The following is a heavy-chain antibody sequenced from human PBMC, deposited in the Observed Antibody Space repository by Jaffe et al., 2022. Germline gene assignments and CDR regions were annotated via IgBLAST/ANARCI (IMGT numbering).Heavy chain of an antibody. CDR1: GFTVSSNY. Sequence: EVQLVETGGGLIQPGGSLRLSCAASGFTVSSNYMSWVRQAPGKGLEWVSVIYSGGSTYYADSVKGRFTISRDNSKNTLYLQMNSLRAEDTAVYYCARDRGDSYGYRYGDGGDAFDIWGQGTMVTVSS. CDR2: IYSGGST. J-gene: IGHJ3*02. V-gene: IGHV3-53*02. CDR3: ARDRGDSYGYRYGDGGDAFDI. D-gene: IGHD5-18*01.